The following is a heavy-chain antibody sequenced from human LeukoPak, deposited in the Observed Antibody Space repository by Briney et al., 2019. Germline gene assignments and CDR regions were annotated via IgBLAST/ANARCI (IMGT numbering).Heavy chain of an antibody. J-gene: IGHJ6*02. D-gene: IGHD5-18*01. CDR1: GFTFTTYW. CDR3: ARDAVDTANAV. Sequence: GGSLRLSCAASGFTFTTYWTHWVRQAPGEGLVWVSHINSDGSITSYADSVEGRFTISRANAKNTLYLQMNSLRAEDTAVYYCARDAVDTANAVWGQGTTVTVSS. CDR2: INSDGSIT. V-gene: IGHV3-74*01.